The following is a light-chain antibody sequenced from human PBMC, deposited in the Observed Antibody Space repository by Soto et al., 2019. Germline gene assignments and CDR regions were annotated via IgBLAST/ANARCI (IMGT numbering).Light chain of an antibody. CDR3: QHFGGSPPKYT. CDR2: GAS. J-gene: IGKJ2*01. V-gene: IGKV3-20*01. CDR1: QSVSSNF. Sequence: VWAQSPGTLSLSPGERATLACRASQSVSSNFLAWYQHKVGQAPRLLMYGASIRAAGAPDRFTGGGSGTEFTLTISRVEPEDFAVYYCQHFGGSPPKYTFGQGTKLEI.